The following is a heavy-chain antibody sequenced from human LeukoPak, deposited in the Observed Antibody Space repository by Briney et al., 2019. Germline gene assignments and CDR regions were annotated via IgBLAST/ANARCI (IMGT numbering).Heavy chain of an antibody. CDR3: ARVENRYCSSTSCYTGLGY. D-gene: IGHD2-2*02. CDR1: GYTFTSYA. J-gene: IGHJ4*02. CDR2: INAGNGNT. Sequence: ASVKVSCKASGYTFTSYAMHWVRQAPGQRLEWMGWINAGNGNTKYSQKFQGRVTITRDTSASTAYMELSSLRSEDTAVYYCARVENRYCSSTSCYTGLGYWGQGTLVTVSS. V-gene: IGHV1-3*01.